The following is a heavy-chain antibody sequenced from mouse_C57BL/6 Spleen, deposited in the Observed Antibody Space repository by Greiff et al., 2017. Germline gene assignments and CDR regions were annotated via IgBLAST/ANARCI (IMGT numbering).Heavy chain of an antibody. CDR1: GYTFTSYW. CDR3: ARGNWAYFDY. D-gene: IGHD4-1*01. CDR2: IDPSDSYT. Sequence: VQLQQPGAELVRPGTSVKLSCKASGYTFTSYWMHWVKQRPGQGLEWIGVIDPSDSYTNYNQKFKGKATLTVDTSSSTAYMQLSSLTSEDSAVYYCARGNWAYFDYWGQGTTLTVSS. V-gene: IGHV1-59*01. J-gene: IGHJ2*01.